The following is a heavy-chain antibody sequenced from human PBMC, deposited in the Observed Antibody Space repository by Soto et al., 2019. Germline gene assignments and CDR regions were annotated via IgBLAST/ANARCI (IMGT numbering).Heavy chain of an antibody. CDR2: IYYSGST. Sequence: PSETLSLTCTVSGGSISSGDYYWSWIRQPPGKGLEWIGYIYYSGSTYCNPSLKSRVTISVDTSKNQFSLKLSSVTAADTAVYYCARHVLRFLEWSDGYYFDYWGQGTLVTVSS. D-gene: IGHD3-3*01. CDR1: GGSISSGDYY. V-gene: IGHV4-30-4*01. J-gene: IGHJ4*02. CDR3: ARHVLRFLEWSDGYYFDY.